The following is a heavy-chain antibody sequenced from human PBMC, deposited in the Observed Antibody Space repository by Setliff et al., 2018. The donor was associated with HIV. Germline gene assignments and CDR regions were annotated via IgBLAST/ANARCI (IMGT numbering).Heavy chain of an antibody. CDR2: ISAYNGNT. Sequence: ASVKVSCKASGYTFTSYGISWVRQAPGQGLEWMGWISAYNGNTNYAQTLQGRVTMTTDTSTSTAYMELRSLRSDDTAVYYCARDQITMVRGTLGAFDIWGQGTMVTVTS. D-gene: IGHD3-10*01. J-gene: IGHJ3*02. V-gene: IGHV1-18*01. CDR3: ARDQITMVRGTLGAFDI. CDR1: GYTFTSYG.